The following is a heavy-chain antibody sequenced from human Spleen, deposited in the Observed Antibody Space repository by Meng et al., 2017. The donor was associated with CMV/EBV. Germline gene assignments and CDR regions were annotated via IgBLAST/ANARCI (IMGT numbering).Heavy chain of an antibody. Sequence: SGPTLVKPTQTLTLTCTFSGFSLSTSGMCVSWVRQPPGKALEWLALIDWDDDKYYSTSLKTRLTISKDTSKNQVVLTMTNMDPVDTATYYCARIFAVTNPHYYYYGMDVWGQGTTVTVSS. CDR2: IDWDDDK. J-gene: IGHJ6*02. V-gene: IGHV2-70*20. CDR3: ARIFAVTNPHYYYYGMDV. D-gene: IGHD4-11*01. CDR1: GFSLSTSGMC.